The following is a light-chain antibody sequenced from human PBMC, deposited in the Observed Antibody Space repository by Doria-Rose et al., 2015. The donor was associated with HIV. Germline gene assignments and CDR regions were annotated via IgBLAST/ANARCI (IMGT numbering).Light chain of an antibody. CDR3: HQYGTSWT. J-gene: IGKJ1*01. CDR1: QSFSSTY. V-gene: IGKV3-20*01. CDR2: DGS. Sequence: TQSPGTLSLSPGERATLSCKASQSFSSTYLAWYQQKPGQAPSLLIYDGSTRATGIPDRFSASGSGTDFTLTINRLEPEDFALYYCHQYGTSWTFGQGTKVEV.